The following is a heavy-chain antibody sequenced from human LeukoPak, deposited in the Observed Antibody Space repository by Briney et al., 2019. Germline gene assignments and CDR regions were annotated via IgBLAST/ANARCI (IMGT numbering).Heavy chain of an antibody. CDR2: IYTSGST. D-gene: IGHD3-3*01. CDR3: ARERYTYYDFWSGSDY. V-gene: IGHV4-61*02. Sequence: SQTPSLTCTVSGGSISGGSYYWSWIRQPAGKGLEWIGRIYTSGSTSYNPSLKSRVTISVDTSKNQFSLNLNSVTAADTAVYYCARERYTYYDFWSGSDYWGQGTLVTVSS. J-gene: IGHJ4*02. CDR1: GGSISGGSYY.